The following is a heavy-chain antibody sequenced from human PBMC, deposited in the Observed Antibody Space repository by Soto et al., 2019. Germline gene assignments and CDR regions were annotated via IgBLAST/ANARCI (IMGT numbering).Heavy chain of an antibody. J-gene: IGHJ4*02. CDR3: AKPRLVAGLIKYVDFAS. CDR1: GFTFSSYA. D-gene: IGHD6-19*01. V-gene: IGHV3-23*01. CDR2: ISGTGVSS. Sequence: GGSLRLSCEVSGFTFSSYALSWVRQSPGKGLEWVAVISGTGVSSQYADSVKGRFTISRDNSKNTLTLQMNSLRAEDTAVYYCAKPRLVAGLIKYVDFASWGQGTLVTVSS.